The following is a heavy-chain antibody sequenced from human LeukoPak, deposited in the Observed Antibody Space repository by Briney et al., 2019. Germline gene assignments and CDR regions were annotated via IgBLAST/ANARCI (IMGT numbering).Heavy chain of an antibody. CDR3: ARGSDPHFYYYYYYMDV. J-gene: IGHJ6*03. CDR1: GYTFTSYA. Sequence: ASVKVSCKASGYTFTSYAMNWVRQAPGQGLEWMGWINLNTGNPTYAQGFTGRFVFSLDTSVSTAYLQISSLKAEDTAVYYCARGSDPHFYYYYYYMDVWGKGTTVTVSS. V-gene: IGHV7-4-1*02. CDR2: INLNTGNP.